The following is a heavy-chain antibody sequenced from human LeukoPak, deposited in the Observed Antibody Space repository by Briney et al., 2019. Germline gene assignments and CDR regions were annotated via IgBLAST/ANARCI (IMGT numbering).Heavy chain of an antibody. CDR1: GFTFSSYG. J-gene: IGHJ5*02. CDR3: AKGDFWSGS. V-gene: IGHV3-30*02. D-gene: IGHD3-3*01. Sequence: GGSLRLSCAASGFTFSSYGMHWVRQAPGKGLEWVAVIRYDGSNKYYADSVKGRFTISRDNSKNTLYLQMNSLRAEDTAVYYCAKGDFWSGSWGQGTLVTVSS. CDR2: IRYDGSNK.